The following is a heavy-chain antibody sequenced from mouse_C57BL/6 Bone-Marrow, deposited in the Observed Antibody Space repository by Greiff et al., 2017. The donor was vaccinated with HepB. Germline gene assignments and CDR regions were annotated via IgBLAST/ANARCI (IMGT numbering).Heavy chain of an antibody. V-gene: IGHV5-9-1*02. CDR3: TIYINFDY. J-gene: IGHJ3*01. Sequence: EVQGLESGEGLVKPGGSLKLSCAASGFTFSSYAMSWVRQTPEKGLEWVADISTGGGDTYYADTVKGRVTISRDTATSTLYLQLSSLTSEDTAMYYCTIYINFDYWGQGTPVTVSA. CDR1: GFTFSSYA. CDR2: ISTGGGDT. D-gene: IGHD2-5*01.